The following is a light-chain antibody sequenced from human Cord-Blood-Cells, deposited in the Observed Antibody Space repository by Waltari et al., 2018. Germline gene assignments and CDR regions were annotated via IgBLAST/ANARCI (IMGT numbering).Light chain of an antibody. J-gene: IGKJ2*01. V-gene: IGKV4-1*01. CDR2: WAS. Sequence: DIVMTQSPDSLAVSLGERATIHCKSSQSVLYSSNNKNYLAWYQQKPGQPPKLLIYWASTRESGVPDRFSGSGSGTDFTLPISSLQAEDVAVYYCQQYYSTPYTFGQGTKLEIK. CDR1: QSVLYSSNNKNY. CDR3: QQYYSTPYT.